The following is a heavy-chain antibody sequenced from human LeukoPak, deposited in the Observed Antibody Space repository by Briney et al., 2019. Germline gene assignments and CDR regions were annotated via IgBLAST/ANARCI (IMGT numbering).Heavy chain of an antibody. CDR1: NYTFSDYD. V-gene: IGHV1-18*01. Sequence: GASVRASCKASNYTFSDYDVTWVRQAPGQGLEWMGWVSKYTGNADYAPKFQGRVSMTTDTSTRTAYMELRSLRPDDTAVYFCAREDDRSFGAYDCWGQGTLVTVS. D-gene: IGHD4-17*01. CDR2: VSKYTGNA. CDR3: AREDDRSFGAYDC. J-gene: IGHJ4*02.